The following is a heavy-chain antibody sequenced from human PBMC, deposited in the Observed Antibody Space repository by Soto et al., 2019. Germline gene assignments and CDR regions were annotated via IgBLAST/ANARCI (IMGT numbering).Heavy chain of an antibody. CDR3: ARHDSTRWTDWFDP. CDR2: IYYSGST. CDR1: GGSISSSSYY. D-gene: IGHD6-13*01. Sequence: QLQLQESGPGLVKPSETLSLTCTVSGGSISSSSYYWDWIRQPPGKGLEWIGSIYYSGSTYYNPYLKSRGTISVDTSKNQFSLKLSSVTAADTAVYYCARHDSTRWTDWFDPWGQGTLVTVSS. V-gene: IGHV4-39*01. J-gene: IGHJ5*02.